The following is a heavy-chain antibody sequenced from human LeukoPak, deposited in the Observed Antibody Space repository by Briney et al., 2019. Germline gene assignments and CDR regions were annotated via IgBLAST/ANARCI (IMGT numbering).Heavy chain of an antibody. V-gene: IGHV3-21*01. CDR1: GFTFSSYS. CDR3: ARATEPFSGYSSGWTGDAFDI. Sequence: PQGSLRLSCAASGFTFSSYSMTCVPQSPGKRLEWVSSISSSSSYIYYADSVKGRLTISRDNAKNSLYLQMNSLRAEDTAVYYCARATEPFSGYSSGWTGDAFDIWGQGTMVTVSS. CDR2: ISSSSSYI. J-gene: IGHJ3*02. D-gene: IGHD6-19*01.